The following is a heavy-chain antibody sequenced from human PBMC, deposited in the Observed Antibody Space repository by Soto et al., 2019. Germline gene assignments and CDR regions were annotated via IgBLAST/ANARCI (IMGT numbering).Heavy chain of an antibody. D-gene: IGHD2-2*01. CDR1: GGSISSGGYY. J-gene: IGHJ6*02. CDR3: ARDSTDYQLLNYGMDV. CDR2: IYYSGST. Sequence: QVQLQESGPGLVKPSQTLSLTCTVSGGSISSGGYYWSWIRQHPGKGLEWIGYIYYSGSTYYNPSPTSRVTISGDTSKNQFSLKLSSVTAADTAVYYCARDSTDYQLLNYGMDVWGQGTTVTVSS. V-gene: IGHV4-31*03.